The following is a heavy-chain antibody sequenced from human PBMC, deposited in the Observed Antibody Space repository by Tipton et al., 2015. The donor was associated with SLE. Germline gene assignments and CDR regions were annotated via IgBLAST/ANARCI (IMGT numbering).Heavy chain of an antibody. CDR2: INHSGST. CDR1: GGSFSGYY. V-gene: IGHV4-34*01. CDR3: ATARSLWRQRGSIQGAFDI. Sequence: TLSLTCAVYGGSFSGYYWSWIHQPPGKGLEWIGEINHSGSTNYNPSLKSRVTISVDTSKNQFSLKLSSVTAADTAVYYCATARSLWRQRGSIQGAFDIWGQGTMVTVSS. J-gene: IGHJ3*02. D-gene: IGHD5-18*01.